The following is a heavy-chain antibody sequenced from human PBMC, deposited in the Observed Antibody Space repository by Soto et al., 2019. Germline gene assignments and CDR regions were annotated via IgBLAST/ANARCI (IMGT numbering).Heavy chain of an antibody. Sequence: GGSLRLSCAASGFTFSSYWMSSVRQAPGKGLEWVANIKQDGSEKYDVDSVKGRFTISRDNAKNSLYLQMNSLRAEDTAVYYCASGSGSGYEDYYYYYMDVWGKGTTVTVSS. D-gene: IGHD5-12*01. CDR3: ASGSGSGYEDYYYYYMDV. CDR2: IKQDGSEK. V-gene: IGHV3-7*01. CDR1: GFTFSSYW. J-gene: IGHJ6*03.